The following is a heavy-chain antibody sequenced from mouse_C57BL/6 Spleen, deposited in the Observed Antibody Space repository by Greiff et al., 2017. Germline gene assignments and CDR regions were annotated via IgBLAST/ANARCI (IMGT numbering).Heavy chain of an antibody. J-gene: IGHJ3*01. CDR2: INPNNGGT. Sequence: EVQLQRSGPELVKPGASVKISCKASGYTFTDYYMNWVKQSHGKSLEWIGDINPNNGGTSYNQKFKGKATLTVDKSSSTAYMELRSLTSEDSAVYYCARGDDYVSWFAYWGQGTLVTVSA. CDR3: ARGDDYVSWFAY. D-gene: IGHD2-4*01. V-gene: IGHV1-26*01. CDR1: GYTFTDYY.